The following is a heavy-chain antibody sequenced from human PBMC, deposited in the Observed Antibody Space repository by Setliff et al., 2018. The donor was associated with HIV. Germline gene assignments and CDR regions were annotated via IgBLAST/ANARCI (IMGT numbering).Heavy chain of an antibody. CDR2: IYDGGTT. CDR1: GYSINNIHY. V-gene: IGHV4-38-2*01. Sequence: SEILSLTCDVSGYSINNIHYWGWIRQPPGKGLECLGNIYDGGTTYHNPSLKGRVTISIDTSKAQFSLKLISVTAADTAVYYCVRRDVSFLFGQFDSWGQGILVTVSS. CDR3: VRRDVSFLFGQFDS. J-gene: IGHJ4*02. D-gene: IGHD3-10*02.